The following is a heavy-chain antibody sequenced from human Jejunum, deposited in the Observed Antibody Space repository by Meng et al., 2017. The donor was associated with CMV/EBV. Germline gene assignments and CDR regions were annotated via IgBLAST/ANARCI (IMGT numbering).Heavy chain of an antibody. Sequence: QVQVGASGAEVKKPGSSVKVACKTSGGSFSTHTFSWVRQAPGQGLEWMGGLIAVFDKTKAAPRFQDRVTFTADESTSTAYMELSSLTFDDTAVYFCARGRRNEPLFDYWGQGTLVTVSS. D-gene: IGHD1-14*01. V-gene: IGHV1-69*13. CDR2: LIAVFDKT. CDR3: ARGRRNEPLFDY. J-gene: IGHJ4*02. CDR1: GGSFSTHT.